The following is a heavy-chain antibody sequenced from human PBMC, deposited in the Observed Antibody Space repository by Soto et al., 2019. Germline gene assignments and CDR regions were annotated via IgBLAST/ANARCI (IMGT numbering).Heavy chain of an antibody. V-gene: IGHV1-18*01. CDR1: GYDYVTYA. J-gene: IGHJ6*02. CDR2: ISTLNGNT. Sequence: QAQLVQSGAEVKKPGASVNVSCKASGYDYVTYAITWVRQRPGQGLEWMGWISTLNGNTNYAQNFQGRVTMTTDTTTRIDHLGLRSLRSDDTAVYYVATRVQVWLPDYYGMDVWGQGTTVTVSS. CDR3: ATRVQVWLPDYYGMDV. D-gene: IGHD5-18*01.